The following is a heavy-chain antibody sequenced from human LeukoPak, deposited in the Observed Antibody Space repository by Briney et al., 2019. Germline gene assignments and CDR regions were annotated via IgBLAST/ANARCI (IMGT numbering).Heavy chain of an antibody. V-gene: IGHV3-66*01. D-gene: IGHD3/OR15-3a*01. J-gene: IGHJ4*02. Sequence: GGSLRLSCAASGFTVSSNYMTWVRQAPGGGLEWVSVIYSGGNTYYADSVKGRFTISRDNSMNTLYLQMNSLRAEDTAVYYCARCWPLAWLLFDSWGQGTVVTVSS. CDR3: ARCWPLAWLLFDS. CDR1: GFTVSSNY. CDR2: IYSGGNT.